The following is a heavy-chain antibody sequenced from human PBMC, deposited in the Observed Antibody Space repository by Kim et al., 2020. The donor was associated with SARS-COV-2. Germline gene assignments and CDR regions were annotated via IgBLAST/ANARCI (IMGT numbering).Heavy chain of an antibody. D-gene: IGHD3-10*01. V-gene: IGHV5-51*01. CDR2: IYPGDSDT. CDR1: GYSFTSYW. J-gene: IGHJ6*02. CDR3: ARHREGREWFGELFIPEHYYYYGMDV. Sequence: GESLKISCKGSGYSFTSYWIGWVRQMPGKGLEWMGIIYPGDSDTRYSPSFQGQVTISADKSISTAYLQWSSLKASDTAMYYCARHREGREWFGELFIPEHYYYYGMDVWGQGTTVTVSS.